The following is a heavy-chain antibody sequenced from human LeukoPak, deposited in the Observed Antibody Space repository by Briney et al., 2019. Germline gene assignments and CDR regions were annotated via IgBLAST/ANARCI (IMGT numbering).Heavy chain of an antibody. CDR3: ARDDCGDTCYPGGY. Sequence: ASVNVSCKACGYTFTNYVVHWVRQAPGQRPEWMGWINGGNGDTKYSQNFQGRVNITRDTSASTAYMELSSLTSEDTALYYCARDDCGDTCYPGGYWGQGTLVTVSS. D-gene: IGHD2-21*01. V-gene: IGHV1-3*01. CDR2: INGGNGDT. CDR1: GYTFTNYV. J-gene: IGHJ4*02.